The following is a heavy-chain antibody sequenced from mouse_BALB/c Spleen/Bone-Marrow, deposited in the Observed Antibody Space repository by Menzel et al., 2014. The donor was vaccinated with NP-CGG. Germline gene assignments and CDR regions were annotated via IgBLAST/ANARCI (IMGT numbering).Heavy chain of an antibody. Sequence: QVRLQQSGAELVKPGASVKLSCKASGYTFTSYWMHWVKQRPGQGLEWIGEINPSNGRTNYNEKFKSKATLTVDKSSSTAYMQLSSLTSEDSAVYYCAREDILYAMDYWGQGTSVTVSS. CDR2: INPSNGRT. J-gene: IGHJ4*01. CDR3: AREDILYAMDY. V-gene: IGHV1S81*02. CDR1: GYTFTSYW.